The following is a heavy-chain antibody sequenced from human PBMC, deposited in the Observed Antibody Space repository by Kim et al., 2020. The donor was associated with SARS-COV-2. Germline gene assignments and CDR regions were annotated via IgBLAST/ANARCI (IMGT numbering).Heavy chain of an antibody. Sequence: GGSLRLSCAASGFTFSSYAMSWVRQAPGKGLEWVSAISGSGGSTYYADSVKGRFTISRDNSKNTLYLQMNSLRAEDTAVYYCAKDSGPRGIGYDSSGYYYPDYWGQGTLVTVSS. CDR2: ISGSGGST. CDR3: AKDSGPRGIGYDSSGYYYPDY. CDR1: GFTFSSYA. J-gene: IGHJ4*02. D-gene: IGHD3-22*01. V-gene: IGHV3-23*01.